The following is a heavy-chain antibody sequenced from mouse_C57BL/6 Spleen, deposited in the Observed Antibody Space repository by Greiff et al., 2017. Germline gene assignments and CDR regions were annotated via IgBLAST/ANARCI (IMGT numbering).Heavy chain of an antibody. CDR2: ISDGGSYT. Sequence: EVQRVESGGGLVKPGGSLKLSCAASGFTFSSYAMSWVRQTPEKRLEWVATISDGGSYTYYPDNVKGRFTISRDNAKNNLYLQMSHLKSEDTAMYYCARGGYDYDDFGYWGQGTLVTVSA. D-gene: IGHD2-4*01. V-gene: IGHV5-4*01. CDR1: GFTFSSYA. J-gene: IGHJ3*01. CDR3: ARGGYDYDDFGY.